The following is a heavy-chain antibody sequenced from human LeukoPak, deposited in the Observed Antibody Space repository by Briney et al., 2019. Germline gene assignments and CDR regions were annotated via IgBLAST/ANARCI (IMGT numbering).Heavy chain of an antibody. D-gene: IGHD3-10*01. CDR2: IYYSGST. CDR1: GGSISSGGYF. J-gene: IGHJ4*02. CDR3: ARVFGGPWVFDY. V-gene: IGHV4-30-4*01. Sequence: PSQTLSLTCTDSGGSISSGGYFWSWIRQPPGKGLEWIGYIYYSGSTSYNPSLKSRATILVDTSKNQFSLKLSSMTAADTAVYYCARVFGGPWVFDYWGQGTLVTVSS.